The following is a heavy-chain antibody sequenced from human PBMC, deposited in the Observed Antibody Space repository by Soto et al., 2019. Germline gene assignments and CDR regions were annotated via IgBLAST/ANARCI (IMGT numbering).Heavy chain of an antibody. V-gene: IGHV4-34*01. CDR2: ITHSGST. J-gene: IGHJ4*02. D-gene: IGHD3-10*02. Sequence: SETLSLTCAVYGGSFSGYYWAWIRQPPGKGLEWIGEITHSGSTNYNPSLKSRVTISVDTSKNQFSLNLNSVTAADTAVYYCARSSVRGWSYWGQGTLVTVSS. CDR3: ARSSVRGWSY. CDR1: GGSFSGYY.